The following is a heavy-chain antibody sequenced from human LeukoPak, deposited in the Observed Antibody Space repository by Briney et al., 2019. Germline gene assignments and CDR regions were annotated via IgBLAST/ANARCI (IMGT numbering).Heavy chain of an antibody. CDR2: IYHSGST. V-gene: IGHV4-4*02. Sequence: PSETLSLTCAVSGGSISSSNWWSWIRQPPGKGLEWIGEIYHSGSTNYNPSLKSRVTISVDKSKTQFSLKLSSVTAADTAVYYCAREEGQDGYNSYWGQGTLVTVSS. CDR1: GGSISSSNW. D-gene: IGHD5-24*01. J-gene: IGHJ4*02. CDR3: AREEGQDGYNSY.